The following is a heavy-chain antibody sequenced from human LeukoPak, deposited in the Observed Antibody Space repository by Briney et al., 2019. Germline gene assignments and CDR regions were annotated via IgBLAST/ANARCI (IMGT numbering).Heavy chain of an antibody. V-gene: IGHV5-51*01. CDR1: GYSFTSYW. J-gene: IGHJ3*02. D-gene: IGHD3-10*01. CDR2: IYPGDSDT. Sequence: GESLQISCKGSGYSFTSYWIGWVRQMPGKGLEWMGIIYPGDSDTRYSPSFQGQVTISADKSISTAYLQWSSLKASDTAMYYCARVKYYYGSGSTLVDAFDIWGQGTMVTVSS. CDR3: ARVKYYYGSGSTLVDAFDI.